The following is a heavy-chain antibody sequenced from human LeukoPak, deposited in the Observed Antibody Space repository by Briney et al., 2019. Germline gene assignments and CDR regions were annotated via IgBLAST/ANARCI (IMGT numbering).Heavy chain of an antibody. Sequence: GGSLRLSCAASGLTVGSNYMSWVRQAPGKGLEWVSVIYSGGSTYYADSVKGRFTISRDNSKNTLYLQMNSLRAEDTAVYYCAKDQEDYYGSGTITGYWGQGTLVTVSS. J-gene: IGHJ4*02. V-gene: IGHV3-53*05. CDR3: AKDQEDYYGSGTITGY. CDR2: IYSGGST. D-gene: IGHD3-10*01. CDR1: GLTVGSNY.